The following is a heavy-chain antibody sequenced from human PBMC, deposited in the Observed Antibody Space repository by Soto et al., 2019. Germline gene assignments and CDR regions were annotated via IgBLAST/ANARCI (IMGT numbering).Heavy chain of an antibody. J-gene: IGHJ4*02. Sequence: ASVKVSCKASGYTFTSYDINWVRQATGQGLEWMGWMNPNSGNTGYAQKFQGRVTMTRNTSIGTAYMELSSLRSEDTAVYYCARGLLGDYVFDYWGQGTLVTVSS. CDR3: ARGLLGDYVFDY. D-gene: IGHD4-17*01. V-gene: IGHV1-8*01. CDR1: GYTFTSYD. CDR2: MNPNSGNT.